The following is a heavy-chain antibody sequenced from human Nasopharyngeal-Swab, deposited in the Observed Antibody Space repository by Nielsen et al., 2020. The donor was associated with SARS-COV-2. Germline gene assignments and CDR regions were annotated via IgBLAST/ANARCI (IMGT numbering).Heavy chain of an antibody. Sequence: GESLKISCAASGFTFSSYWMHWVRQAPGEGLVWVSRINADGSSTTYADSLKGRFTISRDNAKNTLYLQMNSLRAEDTAAYYCAKGAVGGAVAGTQYFQHWGQGTQVTVSS. D-gene: IGHD6-19*01. CDR3: AKGAVGGAVAGTQYFQH. CDR2: INADGSST. J-gene: IGHJ1*01. CDR1: GFTFSSYW. V-gene: IGHV3-74*03.